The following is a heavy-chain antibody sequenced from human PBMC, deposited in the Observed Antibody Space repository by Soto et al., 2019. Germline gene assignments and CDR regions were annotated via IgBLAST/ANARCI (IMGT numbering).Heavy chain of an antibody. V-gene: IGHV4-59*02. D-gene: IGHD3-10*01. J-gene: IGHJ6*02. CDR3: ARGESDYYYAMDV. CDR2: VYHTGNT. Sequence: PSETLSLTCSVSGVSVTSYYWTWIRHSPGKGLEWIGYVYHTGNTYYNPSLKSRVTISLDTSKNQVSLRLRSVTAADTAVYYCARGESDYYYAMDVWGQGTTVTVSS. CDR1: GVSVTSYY.